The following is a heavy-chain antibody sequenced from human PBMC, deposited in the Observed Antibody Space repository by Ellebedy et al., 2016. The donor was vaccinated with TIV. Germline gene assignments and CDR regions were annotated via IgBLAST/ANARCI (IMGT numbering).Heavy chain of an antibody. J-gene: IGHJ6*02. CDR1: GGIFSSYA. CDR2: IIPILGIA. V-gene: IGHV1-69*04. Sequence: ASVKVSCXASGGIFSSYAISWVRQAPGQGLEWVGRIIPILGIANYAQKFQGRVTITADKSTSTAYMELSSLRSEDTAVYYCARETNYCSSTSCYRTRGGMDVWGQGTTVTVSS. D-gene: IGHD2-2*02. CDR3: ARETNYCSSTSCYRTRGGMDV.